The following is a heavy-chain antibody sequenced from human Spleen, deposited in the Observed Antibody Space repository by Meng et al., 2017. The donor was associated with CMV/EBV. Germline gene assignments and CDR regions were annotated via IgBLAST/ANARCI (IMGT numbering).Heavy chain of an antibody. CDR1: FTSYY. V-gene: IGHV1-46*01. CDR3: ARDLHRGYSYGLLVRGMDV. CDR2: INPSGGST. Sequence: FTSYYMHWVRQAPGQGLEWMGIINPSGGSTSYAQKFQGRVTMTRDTSTSTVYMELSSLRSEDTAVYYCARDLHRGYSYGLLVRGMDVWGQGTTVTVSS. J-gene: IGHJ6*02. D-gene: IGHD5-18*01.